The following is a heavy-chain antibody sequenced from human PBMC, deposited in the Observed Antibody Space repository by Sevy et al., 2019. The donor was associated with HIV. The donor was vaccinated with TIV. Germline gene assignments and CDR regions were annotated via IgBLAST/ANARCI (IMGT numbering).Heavy chain of an antibody. Sequence: GGSLRLSCAAPGFTFGDYGMSWFRQSPGKGREGGGFIRSKAYGGTAVYAASVKGRFIISRDDSKSIAYVQMNSLKTEDTAVYSCSREMAGWLNYFDYWGQGTLVTVSS. D-gene: IGHD6-19*01. V-gene: IGHV3-49*03. CDR1: GFTFGDYG. CDR3: SREMAGWLNYFDY. J-gene: IGHJ4*02. CDR2: IRSKAYGGTA.